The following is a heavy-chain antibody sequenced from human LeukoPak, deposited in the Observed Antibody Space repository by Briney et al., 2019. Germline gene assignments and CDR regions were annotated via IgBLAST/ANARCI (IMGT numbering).Heavy chain of an antibody. Sequence: SGGSLRLSCAASGFTFSNAWMSWIRQPSGKGLEWIGEINHSGSTNYNPSLKSRVTISVDTSKNQFSLKLSSVTAADTAVYYCAAHAHDYGDYHFDYWGQGTLVTVSS. CDR2: INHSGST. J-gene: IGHJ4*02. V-gene: IGHV4-34*08. CDR1: GFTFSNAW. CDR3: AAHAHDYGDYHFDY. D-gene: IGHD4-17*01.